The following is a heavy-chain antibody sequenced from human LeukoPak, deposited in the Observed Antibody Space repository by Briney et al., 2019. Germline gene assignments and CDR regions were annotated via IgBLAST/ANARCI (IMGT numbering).Heavy chain of an antibody. J-gene: IGHJ4*02. CDR1: GGTFSSYA. Sequence: SVKVSRKASGGTFSSYAMSWVRQAPGQGLEWMGGIIPIFGTANYAQKFQGRVTIYTDESTSTAYMELSSLRSEDTAVYYCPRLASGSYAKDYWGQGTLVTVSS. D-gene: IGHD1-26*01. CDR2: IIPIFGTA. CDR3: PRLASGSYAKDY. V-gene: IGHV1-69*05.